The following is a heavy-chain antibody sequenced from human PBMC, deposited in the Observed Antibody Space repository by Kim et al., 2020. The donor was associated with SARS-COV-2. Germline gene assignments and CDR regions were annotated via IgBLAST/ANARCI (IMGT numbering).Heavy chain of an antibody. Sequence: ASVKVSCKASGYTFTGYIMQWARQAPGQGLEWMGMINPSGGSTTYAQKFQGRITMTRDTSTSTVYMKLSSLRFEDTANYYCASEYNGLAFWGQGTLLTVS. CDR1: GYTFTGYI. CDR2: INPSGGST. J-gene: IGHJ4*02. V-gene: IGHV1-46*01. CDR3: ASEYNGLAF. D-gene: IGHD1-20*01.